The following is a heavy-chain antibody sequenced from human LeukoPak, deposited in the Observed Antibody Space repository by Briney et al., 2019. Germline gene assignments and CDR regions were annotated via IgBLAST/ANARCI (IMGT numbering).Heavy chain of an antibody. CDR1: ALTRRNYE. J-gene: IGHJ3*01. V-gene: IGHV3-48*03. CDR2: ISGSGATI. D-gene: IGHD3-10*01. CDR3: VREGYDSGSYYSFDV. Sequence: LXXAGSALTRRNYEMXWVRQAPGKGLEWLSYISGSGATIYYADSVKGRFTISRDNAKKSLYLQMNSLRAEDTAVYYCVREGYDSGSYYSFDVWGQGTMVIVSS.